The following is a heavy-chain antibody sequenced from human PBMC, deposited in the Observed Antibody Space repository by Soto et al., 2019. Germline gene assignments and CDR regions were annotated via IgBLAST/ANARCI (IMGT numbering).Heavy chain of an antibody. CDR1: GGTFSSYA. J-gene: IGHJ4*02. V-gene: IGHV1-69*13. D-gene: IGHD3-3*01. CDR2: IIPIFGTA. Sequence: SVKVSCKASGGTFSSYAISWVRQAPGQGLEWRGGIIPIFGTANYAQKFQGRVTITADESTSTAYMELSSLRSEDTAVYYWARVRSITIFGVVINLIDYWGQGTLVTVSS. CDR3: ARVRSITIFGVVINLIDY.